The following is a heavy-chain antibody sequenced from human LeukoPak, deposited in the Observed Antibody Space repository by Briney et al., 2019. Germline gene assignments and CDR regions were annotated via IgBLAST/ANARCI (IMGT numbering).Heavy chain of an antibody. D-gene: IGHD3-9*01. Sequence: ASVKVSCKASGYTYTGYYMHWVRQAPGQGLEWMGWINPNSGGTNYAQKFQGRVTMTRDTSISTAYMELSRLRSDDTAVYYCARAGALDSQQDVWGQGTTVTVSS. CDR1: GYTYTGYY. CDR3: ARAGALDSQQDV. J-gene: IGHJ6*02. CDR2: INPNSGGT. V-gene: IGHV1-2*02.